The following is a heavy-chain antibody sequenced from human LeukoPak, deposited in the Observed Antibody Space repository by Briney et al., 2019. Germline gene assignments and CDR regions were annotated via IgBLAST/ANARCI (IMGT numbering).Heavy chain of an antibody. V-gene: IGHV3-21*01. CDR1: GFTFSSYS. CDR2: ISSSSSYI. CDR3: ARDFDSSGYYVPFDY. Sequence: GGSLRLSCAASGFTFSSYSMNWVRQAPGKGLEWVSSISSSSSYIYYADSVKGRFTISRDNAKNSLYLQMNSLRAEDTAVYYCARDFDSSGYYVPFDYWGQGTLVTASS. J-gene: IGHJ4*02. D-gene: IGHD3-22*01.